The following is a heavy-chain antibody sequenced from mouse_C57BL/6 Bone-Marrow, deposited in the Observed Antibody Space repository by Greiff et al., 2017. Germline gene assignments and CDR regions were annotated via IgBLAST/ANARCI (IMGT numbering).Heavy chain of an antibody. CDR1: GYTFTDYY. V-gene: IGHV1-76*01. CDR2: IYPGSGNT. CDR3: ARDYGNFDY. Sequence: QVQLQQSGAELVRPGASVKLSCKASGYTFTDYYINWVKQRPGQGLEWIARIYPGSGNTYYNEKFKGKATLTAEKSSSTAYMQLSSLTSEDSAVYFCARDYGNFDYWGQGTTLTVSS. J-gene: IGHJ2*01. D-gene: IGHD2-1*01.